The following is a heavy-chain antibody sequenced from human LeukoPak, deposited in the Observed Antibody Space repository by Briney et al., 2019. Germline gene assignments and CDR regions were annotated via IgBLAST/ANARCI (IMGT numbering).Heavy chain of an antibody. CDR1: GFTFSSYA. Sequence: GGSLRLSCAASGFTFSSYAMHWVRQASGKGLEYVSAISSNGGSTYYANSVKGRFTISRDNSKNTLYLQMGSLRAEDMAVYYCARASPLAAAGPDTPYFDYWGQGTLVTVSS. CDR2: ISSNGGST. J-gene: IGHJ4*02. D-gene: IGHD6-13*01. V-gene: IGHV3-64*01. CDR3: ARASPLAAAGPDTPYFDY.